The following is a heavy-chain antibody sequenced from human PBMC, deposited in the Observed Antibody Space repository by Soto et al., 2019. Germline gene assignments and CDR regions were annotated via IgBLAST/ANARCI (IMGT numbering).Heavy chain of an antibody. V-gene: IGHV1-18*01. CDR3: ARDPFDYDSDIVPPPSRGFDY. CDR2: ISAYNGNT. CDR1: GYTFTSYG. J-gene: IGHJ4*02. D-gene: IGHD3-22*01. Sequence: GASVKVSCKASGYTFTSYGISWVRQAPGQGLEWMGWISAYNGNTNYAQKLQGRVTMTTDTSTSTAYMELRSLRSDDTAVYYCARDPFDYDSDIVPPPSRGFDYWSQGTLVTVS.